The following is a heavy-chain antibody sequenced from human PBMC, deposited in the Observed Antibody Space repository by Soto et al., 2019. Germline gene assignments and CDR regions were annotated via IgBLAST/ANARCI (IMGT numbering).Heavy chain of an antibody. CDR3: VREGELVRGVISFGY. J-gene: IGHJ4*02. CDR2: ISAYSGDT. V-gene: IGHV1-18*04. D-gene: IGHD3-9*01. CDR1: GYTFTTYG. Sequence: QVQLVQSGGEVKKSGASVKVSCETSGYTFTTYGLSWVRQAPGQGREWMGWISAYSGDTLYAQKFQGRVTLTRDTSTRRAYMEMGGLRSDDTAVYYCVREGELVRGVISFGYWGQGTLVTVSP.